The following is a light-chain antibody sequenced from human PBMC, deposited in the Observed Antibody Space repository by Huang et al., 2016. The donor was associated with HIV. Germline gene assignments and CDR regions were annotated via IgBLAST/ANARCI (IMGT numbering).Light chain of an antibody. CDR1: QSVSSNY. CDR3: QQYGSSLFT. J-gene: IGKJ2*01. Sequence: ENVLTQSPGTLSLSPGERATLSRRARQSVSSNYLAWYQQKPGHPPRLVISGASSRATGIPDRCSGSGSGTDFTLTISRLEPEDFAVYYCQQYGSSLFTFGQGTRLEIK. V-gene: IGKV3-20*01. CDR2: GAS.